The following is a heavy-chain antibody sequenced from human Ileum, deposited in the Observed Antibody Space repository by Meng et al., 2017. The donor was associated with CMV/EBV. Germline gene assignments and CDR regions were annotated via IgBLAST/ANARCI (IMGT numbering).Heavy chain of an antibody. CDR1: GYTVSDYY. Sequence: HLVQARADAKLPESSVKLSRTAAGYTVSDYYIHWVRQAHGQGIEWMSLINLYNGATDSAKKSQGRVTMIRDTTINTHFMELTWLKFADTAVYYCTGGHASCAFDYWGQGTLVTVSS. CDR2: INLYNGAT. CDR3: TGGHASCAFDY. J-gene: IGHJ4*02. D-gene: IGHD2-2*01. V-gene: IGHV1-2*02.